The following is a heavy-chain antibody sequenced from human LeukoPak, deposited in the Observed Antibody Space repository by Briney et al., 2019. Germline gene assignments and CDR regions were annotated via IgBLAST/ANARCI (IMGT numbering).Heavy chain of an antibody. D-gene: IGHD6-19*01. CDR3: ARWGSGWYFDY. J-gene: IGHJ4*02. CDR1: GFTFSTYR. Sequence: GGSLRLSCVASGFTFSTYRMHWVRQDPGKGLVWVSRINSDGRGAIYADSVKGRFTISRDNAKNTLYLQMNSLRAEDTAVYYCARWGSGWYFDYWGQGTLVTVSS. V-gene: IGHV3-74*01. CDR2: INSDGRGA.